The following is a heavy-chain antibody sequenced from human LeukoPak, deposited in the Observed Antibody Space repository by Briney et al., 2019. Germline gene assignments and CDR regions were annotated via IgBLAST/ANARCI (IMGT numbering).Heavy chain of an antibody. CDR1: GDSVSSNSAA. CDR2: AYYRSKWYN. CDR3: ARDSFYGSGSRNWFDP. Sequence: SQTLSLTCAISGDSVSSNSAAWKWIRQSPSRGLEWLGRAYYRSKWYNDYAVSVKSRITINPDTSKNQFSLQLNSVTPEDTAVYYCARDSFYGSGSRNWFDPWGQGTLVTVSS. D-gene: IGHD3-10*01. V-gene: IGHV6-1*01. J-gene: IGHJ5*02.